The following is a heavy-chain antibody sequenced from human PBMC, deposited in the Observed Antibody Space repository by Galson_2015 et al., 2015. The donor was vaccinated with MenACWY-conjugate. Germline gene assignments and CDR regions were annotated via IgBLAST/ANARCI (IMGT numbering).Heavy chain of an antibody. CDR2: IVGGNYT. Sequence: SLRLSCATSGFIFSRYNMNWVRQAPGKGLEWVASIVGGNYTYYADSVKGRFTISRDNAKSSLYPQMNSLRAEDTAVYYCARDTVQMVTTKWGQGTLVTVSS. CDR1: GFIFSRYN. CDR3: ARDTVQMVTTK. D-gene: IGHD4-17*01. V-gene: IGHV3-21*06. J-gene: IGHJ3*01.